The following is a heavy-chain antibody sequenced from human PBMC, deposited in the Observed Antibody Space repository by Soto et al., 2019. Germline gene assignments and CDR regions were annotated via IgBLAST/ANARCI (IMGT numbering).Heavy chain of an antibody. V-gene: IGHV4-30-4*01. CDR3: ARGSYYYDSSGYPHY. Sequence: SETLSLTCTVSGGSIISCDYYVSWIRQPPGKGLEWIGYIYYSGSTYYNPSLKSRVTISVDTSKNQFSLNLSSVTAADTAVYYCARGSYYYDSSGYPHYWGQGNLVRVSS. J-gene: IGHJ4*02. CDR1: GGSIISCDYY. D-gene: IGHD3-22*01. CDR2: IYYSGST.